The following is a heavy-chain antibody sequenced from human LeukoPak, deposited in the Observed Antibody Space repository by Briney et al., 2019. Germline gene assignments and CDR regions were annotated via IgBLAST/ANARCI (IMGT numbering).Heavy chain of an antibody. D-gene: IGHD6-13*01. CDR3: ARRYTNSWYDTDY. CDR2: INPNSGGT. CDR1: GYTFNGYY. J-gene: IGHJ4*02. V-gene: IGHV1-2*02. Sequence: GASVKVSFTASGYTFNGYYIHWVRQAPGQGLEWMGWINPNSGGTHYAQKFQGMVTMTRDTSISTAYMELSRLRSDDTAIYYCARRYTNSWYDTDYGGQGTLVTVSA.